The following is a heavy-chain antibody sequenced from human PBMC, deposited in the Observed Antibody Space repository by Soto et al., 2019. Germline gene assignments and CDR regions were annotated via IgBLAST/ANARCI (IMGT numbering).Heavy chain of an antibody. CDR3: ARRGSGSYYDY. CDR1: GFTFSTYA. J-gene: IGHJ4*02. CDR2: ISGRGDST. V-gene: IGHV3-23*01. Sequence: EVQLLESGGGLVQPGGSLRLSCAASGFTFSTYAMRWVRHAPGKGLEWVSAISGRGDSTYYADSVKGRFTISRDNSKNTLYLHMTSLRAEDTAVYYWARRGSGSYYDYWGQGTLVTVSS. D-gene: IGHD1-26*01.